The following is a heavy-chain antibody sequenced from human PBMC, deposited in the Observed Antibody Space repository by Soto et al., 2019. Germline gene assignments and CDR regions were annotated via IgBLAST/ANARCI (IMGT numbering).Heavy chain of an antibody. CDR3: ARAAPRYCSGGSCYSGRDS. CDR2: INHSGST. V-gene: IGHV4-34*01. Sequence: QVQLQQWGAGLLKPSETLSLTCAVYGGSFSGYYWSWIRQPPGKGLEWIGEINHSGSTNYNPSLNRRVTISGDTSKNQFSLKLSSVTAADTAVYYCARAAPRYCSGGSCYSGRDSWGQGTLVTVSS. J-gene: IGHJ4*02. CDR1: GGSFSGYY. D-gene: IGHD2-15*01.